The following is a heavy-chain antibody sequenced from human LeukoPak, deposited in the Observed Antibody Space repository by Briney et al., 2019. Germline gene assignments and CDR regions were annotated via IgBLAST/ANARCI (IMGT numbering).Heavy chain of an antibody. J-gene: IGHJ3*02. CDR1: GYTFTSYA. CDR3: ARGVAARRWGAFDI. CDR2: MIPIFGTA. D-gene: IGHD6-6*01. Sequence: SVTVSYKASGYTFTSYAISWVGQAPGHGLEWMGGMIPIFGTANYTKKFQGRVTITADKSTSTAYMELSSLRSEDTAVYYCARGVAARRWGAFDIWGQGTMVTVSS. V-gene: IGHV1-69*06.